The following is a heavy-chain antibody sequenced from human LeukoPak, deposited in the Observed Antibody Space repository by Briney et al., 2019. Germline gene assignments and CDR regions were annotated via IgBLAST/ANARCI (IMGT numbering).Heavy chain of an antibody. D-gene: IGHD1-26*01. J-gene: IGHJ4*02. CDR1: GFTYSRYW. V-gene: IGHV3-7*05. CDR2: IKQEDGSEK. CDR3: ARVSGRYGGAFDN. Sequence: GGSLRLSCAASGFTYSRYWMHWVRQVPGKGLEWVANIKQEDGSEKYYVDSVKGRFTISRDNAKNSLYLQMNSLRAEDTAVYYCARVSGRYGGAFDNWGQGTLVTVSS.